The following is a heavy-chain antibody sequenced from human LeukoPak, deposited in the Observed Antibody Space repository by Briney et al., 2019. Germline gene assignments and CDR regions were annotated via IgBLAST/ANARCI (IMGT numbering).Heavy chain of an antibody. V-gene: IGHV1-18*01. CDR2: ISAYNGNT. Sequence: ASVKVSCKASGYTFTSYGISWVRQAPGQGLEWMGWISAYNGNTNYAQKLQGRVTMTTDTSTSTAYMELRSLRSDDTAVYYCARGESSSFGPWVAEADYWGQGTLVTVSS. CDR3: ARGESSSFGPWVAEADY. J-gene: IGHJ4*02. CDR1: GYTFTSYG. D-gene: IGHD6-13*01.